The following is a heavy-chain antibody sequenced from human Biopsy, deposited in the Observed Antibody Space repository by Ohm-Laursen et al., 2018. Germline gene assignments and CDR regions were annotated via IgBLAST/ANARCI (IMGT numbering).Heavy chain of an antibody. J-gene: IGHJ4*02. CDR1: GYSFTSYY. V-gene: IGHV1-46*01. Sequence: SVKVSCNASGYSFTSYYMHWVRQAPGQGLEWMGMINPSGSTTSYPQIFQGRVTMTRDTSKSTVYMELSSLRPADTAVYFCARNTGWYGDLYYFDYWGQGTLVTVSS. CDR2: INPSGSTT. D-gene: IGHD6-19*01. CDR3: ARNTGWYGDLYYFDY.